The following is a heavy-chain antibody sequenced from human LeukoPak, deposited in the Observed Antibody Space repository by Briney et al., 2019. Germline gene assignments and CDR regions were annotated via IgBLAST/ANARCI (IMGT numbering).Heavy chain of an antibody. Sequence: PGWSLRLSCAASGCTFSSYAMTWVGQAAGKWLDGVSAISGSGGGTYYADSVKVRFTISRDNSKNTLFLQMNSLRAEDTAVYYCARDGVATNDWQPDYWGQGTLVTVPP. J-gene: IGHJ4*02. V-gene: IGHV3-23*01. D-gene: IGHD5-24*01. CDR1: GCTFSSYA. CDR2: ISGSGGGT. CDR3: ARDGVATNDWQPDY.